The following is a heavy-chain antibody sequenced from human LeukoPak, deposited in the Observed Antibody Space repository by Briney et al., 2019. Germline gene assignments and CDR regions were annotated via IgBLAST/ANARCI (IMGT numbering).Heavy chain of an antibody. CDR2: FEPEDDGT. CDR3: ATRGPYCGADCYPSTNFDY. J-gene: IGHJ4*02. D-gene: IGHD2-21*02. V-gene: IGHV1-24*01. CDR1: GFTLTELP. Sequence: ASVKVSCKVSGFTLTELPIHWVRQAPGKGLEWMGGFEPEDDGTIYTQKFQGRVTMTEDTSTDTAYMELRGLRSEDTAIYYCATRGPYCGADCYPSTNFDYWGQRILVTVSS.